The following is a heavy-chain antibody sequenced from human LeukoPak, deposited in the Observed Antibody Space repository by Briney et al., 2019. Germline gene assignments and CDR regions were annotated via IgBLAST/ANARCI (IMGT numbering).Heavy chain of an antibody. CDR3: AGGSGSYLNY. CDR2: INSDGRSI. Sequence: GGSLRLSCVASGFTFSTYWMHWDRRAPGKGPVWVSRINSDGRSISYADSVEGRFTVSRDNAKNTLFPQMDSLRAEDTAIYYCAGGSGSYLNYWGQGTLVTVSS. CDR1: GFTFSTYW. D-gene: IGHD1-26*01. V-gene: IGHV3-74*01. J-gene: IGHJ4*02.